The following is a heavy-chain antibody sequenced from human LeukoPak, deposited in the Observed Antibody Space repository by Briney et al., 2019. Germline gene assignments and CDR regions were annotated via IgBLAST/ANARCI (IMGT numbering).Heavy chain of an antibody. CDR3: AKDHGGQQLN. V-gene: IGHV3-23*01. CDR1: GFTFSSYA. CDR2: ISGSGGST. Sequence: GYLRLSCAASGFTFSSYAMSWVRQAPGKGLEWVSAISGSGGSTYYADSVKGRFTISRDNSKNTLYLQMNSLRAEDTAVDYCAKDHGGQQLNWGQGTLVTVSS. J-gene: IGHJ4*02. D-gene: IGHD6-13*01.